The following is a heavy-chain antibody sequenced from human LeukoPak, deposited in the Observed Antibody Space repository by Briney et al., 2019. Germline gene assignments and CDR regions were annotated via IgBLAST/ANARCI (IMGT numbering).Heavy chain of an antibody. CDR3: TRVSSVAASVFFDY. Sequence: GGSLRLSCTASGFTFGDYAMSWVRQAPGKGLEWVSFIRSKAYGGTTEYAASVKGRFTISRDDSKSIAYLQMNSLKTEDTAVYYCTRVSSVAASVFFDYWGQGTLVTVSS. D-gene: IGHD2-15*01. V-gene: IGHV3-49*04. CDR2: IRSKAYGGTT. J-gene: IGHJ4*02. CDR1: GFTFGDYA.